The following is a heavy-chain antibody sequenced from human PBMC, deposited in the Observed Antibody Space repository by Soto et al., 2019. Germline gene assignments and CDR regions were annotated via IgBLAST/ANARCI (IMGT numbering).Heavy chain of an antibody. CDR1: GGSISSSSYY. D-gene: IGHD2-2*01. V-gene: IGHV4-39*01. Sequence: PSETLSLTCTVSGGSISSSSYYWGWIRQPPGKGLEWIGSIYYSGSTYYNPSLKSRVTISVDTSKNQFSLKLSSVTAADTAVYYCARSIMCSSTTCGGPYYYYYYGMDVCGQLPTVTVSS. CDR3: ARSIMCSSTTCGGPYYYYYYGMDV. J-gene: IGHJ6*02. CDR2: IYYSGST.